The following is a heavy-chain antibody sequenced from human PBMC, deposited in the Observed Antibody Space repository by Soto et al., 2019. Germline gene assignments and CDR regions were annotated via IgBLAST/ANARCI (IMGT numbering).Heavy chain of an antibody. CDR1: KTTFSDYG. CDR3: ASGTLFCAVACYFEH. Sequence: QVQLVQSGPEVKKPGSSVNISCTAPKTTFSDYGLNWVRQAPGQGLEWMGGIIPVLGTINYAQKFQGRDTINADKSSNSVYMAVSSLTSEDTAVYYCASGTLFCAVACYFEHWVLGTVVTVSS. CDR2: IIPVLGTI. V-gene: IGHV1-69*06. J-gene: IGHJ4*02. D-gene: IGHD2-21*02.